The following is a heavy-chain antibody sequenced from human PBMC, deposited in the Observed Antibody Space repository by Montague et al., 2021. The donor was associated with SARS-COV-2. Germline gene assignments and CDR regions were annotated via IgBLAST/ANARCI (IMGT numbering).Heavy chain of an antibody. CDR2: IIPILGIA. CDR3: AREVGVDWLLSWNSYYGMDV. V-gene: IGHV1-69*04. J-gene: IGHJ6*02. CDR1: GGPFSSYA. Sequence: SVKVSCKASGGPFSSYAISWVRQAPGQGLEWMGRIIPILGIANYAQKFQGRVTITADKSTSTAYMELSSLRSEDTAVYYCAREVGVDWLLSWNSYYGMDVWGQGTTVTVSS. D-gene: IGHD3-9*01.